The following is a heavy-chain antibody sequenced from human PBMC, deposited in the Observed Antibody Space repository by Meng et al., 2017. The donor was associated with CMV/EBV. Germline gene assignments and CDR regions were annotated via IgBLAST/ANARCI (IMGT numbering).Heavy chain of an antibody. D-gene: IGHD2-2*01. CDR3: ATGGVVVPAGYYYGMDV. V-gene: IGHV3-21*01. CDR1: GFTFGHYN. J-gene: IGHJ6*02. CDR2: ITTSSNYI. Sequence: GESLKISCAASGFTFGHYNMNWVRPAPGKGLEWVSSITTSSNYIYYADSVKGRFTVSRDNAKNSLYLQMNSLGAEDTAVYYCATGGVVVPAGYYYGMDVWGQGTTVTVSS.